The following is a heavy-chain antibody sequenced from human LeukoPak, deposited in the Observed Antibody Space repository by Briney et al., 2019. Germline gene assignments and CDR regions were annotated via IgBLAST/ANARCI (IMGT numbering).Heavy chain of an antibody. Sequence: PSETLYLTCNVSGGSLGDDSYYWGWIRQSPGKGLEWIGSIYYRGTTLYTPSLKNRVTISVDTSKNQFSLRLSSVTAADTAVYYCARQHYFFDISGYYEDYWGQGTLVIVSS. J-gene: IGHJ4*02. V-gene: IGHV4-39*01. CDR3: ARQHYFFDISGYYEDY. CDR1: GGSLGDDSYY. CDR2: IYYRGTT. D-gene: IGHD3-22*01.